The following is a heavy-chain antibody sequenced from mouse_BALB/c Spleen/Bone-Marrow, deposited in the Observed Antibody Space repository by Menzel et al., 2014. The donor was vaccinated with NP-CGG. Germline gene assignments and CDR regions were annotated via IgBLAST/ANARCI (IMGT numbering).Heavy chain of an antibody. CDR1: GYTFTDYN. J-gene: IGHJ2*01. D-gene: IGHD1-1*01. CDR3: ARRYYYGSRGLDY. Sequence: EVKLQESGPELVKPGASVKIPCKASGYTFTDYNMDWVKQSHGTSLEWIGDINPNNGGVFYNQKFKVKATLTVDKSSSTADMEHRSLTSEDTASYVCARRYYYGSRGLDYWGQGTTLTVSS. V-gene: IGHV1-18*01. CDR2: INPNNGGV.